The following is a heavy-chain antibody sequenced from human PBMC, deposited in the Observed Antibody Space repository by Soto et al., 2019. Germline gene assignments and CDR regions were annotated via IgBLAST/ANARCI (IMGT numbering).Heavy chain of an antibody. Sequence: QVQLQESGPGLVKPSQTLSLTCTVSGGSISSGGYYWSWIRQHPGKGPEWIGYIYHSGDTYYNPSLKSRATISVDTSKNQFSLKLGSVTAADTAVYYCARATVTHYFDYWGQGTLVTVSS. D-gene: IGHD4-17*01. V-gene: IGHV4-31*03. J-gene: IGHJ4*02. CDR3: ARATVTHYFDY. CDR2: IYHSGDT. CDR1: GGSISSGGYY.